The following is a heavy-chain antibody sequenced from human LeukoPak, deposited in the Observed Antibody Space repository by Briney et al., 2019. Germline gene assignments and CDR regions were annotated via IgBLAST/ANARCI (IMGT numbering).Heavy chain of an antibody. J-gene: IGHJ3*02. CDR1: GGSISSYY. CDR2: IYTSGST. V-gene: IGHV4-4*07. Sequence: SETLFLTCTVSGGSISSYYWSWIRQPAGKGLEWIGRIYTSGSTNYNPSLKSRVTMSVDTSKNQFSLKLSSVTAADTAVYYCARGGYSSGYYGNDAFDIWGQGTMVTVSS. CDR3: ARGGYSSGYYGNDAFDI. D-gene: IGHD3-22*01.